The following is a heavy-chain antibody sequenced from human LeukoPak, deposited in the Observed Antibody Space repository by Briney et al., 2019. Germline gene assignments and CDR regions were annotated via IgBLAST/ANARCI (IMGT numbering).Heavy chain of an antibody. CDR1: GGTFSSYA. CDR3: AREIVVVAATGSYNWFDP. CDR2: IIPIFGTA. Sequence: SVKVSCKASGGTFSSYAISWVRQAPGQGLEWMGGIIPIFGTANYAQKFQGRVTITTDESTSTAYMELSSLRSADTAVYYRAREIVVVAATGSYNWFDPWGQGTLVTVSS. J-gene: IGHJ5*02. V-gene: IGHV1-69*05. D-gene: IGHD2-15*01.